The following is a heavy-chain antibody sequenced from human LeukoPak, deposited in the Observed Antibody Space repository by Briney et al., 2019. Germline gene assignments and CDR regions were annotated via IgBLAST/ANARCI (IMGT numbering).Heavy chain of an antibody. Sequence: GGSLRLSCAASGFPFSSYWMHWVRQVPGKGLLWVSRINSDGSATIYADSVRGRFTVSRDNAKNTLYLQMSGLRIEDTAVYHCASDSPYYGMDVWGQGTTVTVSS. V-gene: IGHV3-74*01. CDR2: INSDGSAT. CDR3: ASDSPYYGMDV. J-gene: IGHJ6*02. CDR1: GFPFSSYW.